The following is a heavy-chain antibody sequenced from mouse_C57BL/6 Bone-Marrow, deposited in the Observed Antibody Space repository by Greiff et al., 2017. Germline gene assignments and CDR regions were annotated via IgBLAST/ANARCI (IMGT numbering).Heavy chain of an antibody. Sequence: QVQLQQSGPELVKPGASVKISCKASGYAFSSSWMNWVKQRPGKGLEWIGRIYPGDGDTNYNGKFKGKATLTADKSSSTAYMQLSSLTSEDSAVYFCARFTGTLYYFDYWGQGTTLTVSS. J-gene: IGHJ2*01. CDR3: ARFTGTLYYFDY. V-gene: IGHV1-82*01. CDR2: IYPGDGDT. CDR1: GYAFSSSW. D-gene: IGHD4-1*01.